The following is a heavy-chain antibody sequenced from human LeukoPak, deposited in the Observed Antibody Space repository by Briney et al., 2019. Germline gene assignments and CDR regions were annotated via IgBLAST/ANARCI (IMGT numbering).Heavy chain of an antibody. CDR3: VKVVGSGWFPFDY. CDR1: EFTFSSYA. Sequence: SGGSLRLSCSASEFTFSSYAMHWVRQAPGKGLEYVSVISSNGDTTYYADSVKGRFTISRDNSKNTLYLQMSSLRPKDTAVYYCVKVVGSGWFPFDYWGQGTLVTVSS. D-gene: IGHD6-19*01. CDR2: ISSNGDTT. J-gene: IGHJ4*02. V-gene: IGHV3-64D*09.